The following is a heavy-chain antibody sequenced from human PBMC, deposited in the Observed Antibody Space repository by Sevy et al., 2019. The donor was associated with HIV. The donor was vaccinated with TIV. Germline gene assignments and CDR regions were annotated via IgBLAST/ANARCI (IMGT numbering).Heavy chain of an antibody. CDR2: VSTSGST. J-gene: IGHJ4*02. D-gene: IGHD2-2*01. Sequence: SETLSLTCTVSGDSINTYYWSWIRQPPGKGLEWIGYVSTSGSTNYIPSLKSRGTISLDTSRNQVSLKVTSVTAADAAVYYCARLRWDLVVVPGATPGCYFDQWGQGTLVTVSS. CDR1: GDSINTYY. V-gene: IGHV4-4*08. CDR3: ARLRWDLVVVPGATPGCYFDQ.